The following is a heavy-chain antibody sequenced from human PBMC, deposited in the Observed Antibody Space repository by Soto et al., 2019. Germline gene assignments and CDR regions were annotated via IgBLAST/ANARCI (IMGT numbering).Heavy chain of an antibody. CDR1: GFTFTVAW. D-gene: IGHD3-22*01. V-gene: IGHV3-15*07. CDR2: IKSKADGETT. J-gene: IGHJ5*02. Sequence: PGGSLRLSCAASGFTFTVAWMNWVRQAPGGGLEWVGRIKSKADGETTDYAAPVKGRFTISRDDSKSIAYLQMNSLKTEDTAVYYCTTNYYDSSGYDNWFDPWGQGTLVTVSS. CDR3: TTNYYDSSGYDNWFDP.